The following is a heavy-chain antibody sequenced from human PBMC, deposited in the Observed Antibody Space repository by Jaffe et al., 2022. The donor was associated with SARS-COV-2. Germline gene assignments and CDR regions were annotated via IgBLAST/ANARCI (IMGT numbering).Heavy chain of an antibody. V-gene: IGHV4-61*02. CDR3: ARETVVVPADPGGWFDP. CDR2: IYTSGST. Sequence: QVQLQESGPGLVKPSQTLSLTCTVSGGSISSGSYYWSWIRQPAGKGLEWIGRIYTSGSTNYNPSLKSRVTISVDTSKNQFSLKLSSVTAADTAVYYCARETVVVPADPGGWFDPWGQGTLVTVSS. D-gene: IGHD2-2*01. CDR1: GGSISSGSYY. J-gene: IGHJ5*02.